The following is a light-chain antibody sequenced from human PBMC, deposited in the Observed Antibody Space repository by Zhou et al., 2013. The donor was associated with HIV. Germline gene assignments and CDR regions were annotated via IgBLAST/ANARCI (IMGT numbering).Light chain of an antibody. J-gene: IGKJ4*02. CDR2: QAS. Sequence: DVQLTQSPPTLSASVGDKVTITCRASRPIGPWLAWYQQKPGGAPKLLVYQASTLESRVPSRFSGRGSGTEFHLSIVSLQPDDIATYYCQDYGDSSRTFGRGTRVEMK. CDR3: QDYGDSSRT. V-gene: IGKV1-5*03. CDR1: RPIGPW.